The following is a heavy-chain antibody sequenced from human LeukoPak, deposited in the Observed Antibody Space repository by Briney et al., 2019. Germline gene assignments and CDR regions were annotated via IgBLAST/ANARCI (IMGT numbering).Heavy chain of an antibody. J-gene: IGHJ6*04. Sequence: GGSLRLSCAASGFTFSSFWMHWVRQAPGKGLVWVSNINSDGSTTNYADSVKGRFTISRDNSKNTLYLQMNSLRVEDTAVYYCAELGITMIGGVWGKGTTVTISS. CDR3: AELGITMIGGV. CDR1: GFTFSSFW. V-gene: IGHV3-74*01. D-gene: IGHD3-10*02. CDR2: INSDGSTT.